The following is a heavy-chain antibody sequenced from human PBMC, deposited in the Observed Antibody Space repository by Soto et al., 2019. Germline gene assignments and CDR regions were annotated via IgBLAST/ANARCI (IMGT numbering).Heavy chain of an antibody. V-gene: IGHV1-18*01. Sequence: GASVKVSCKASGYTFTTYHISWVRQAPGQGLEWMGWISAYNGNTNYAQKLQGRVTMTTDTSTSTAYMELRSLRSDDTAVYYCARHPGYYDMLTGYTTYYFDSWGQGILVTVSS. CDR3: ARHPGYYDMLTGYTTYYFDS. CDR2: ISAYNGNT. CDR1: GYTFTTYH. J-gene: IGHJ4*02. D-gene: IGHD3-9*01.